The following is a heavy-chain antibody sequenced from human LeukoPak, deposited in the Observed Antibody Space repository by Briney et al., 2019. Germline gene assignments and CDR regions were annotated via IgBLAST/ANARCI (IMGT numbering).Heavy chain of an antibody. D-gene: IGHD3-10*01. J-gene: IGHJ2*01. CDR3: ARISTVRGVIYWYFDL. CDR1: GGSISSSSYY. V-gene: IGHV4-39*07. Sequence: SETLSLTCTVSGGSISSSSYYWGWIRQPPGKGLEWIGSIYYSGSTYYNPSLKSRVTISVDTSKNQFSLKLSSVTAADTAVYYCARISTVRGVIYWYFDLWGRGTLVTVSS. CDR2: IYYSGST.